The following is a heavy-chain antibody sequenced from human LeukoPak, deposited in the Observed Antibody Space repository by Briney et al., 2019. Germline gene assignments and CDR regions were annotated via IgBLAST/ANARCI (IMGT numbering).Heavy chain of an antibody. CDR3: TKTRNPPKYYYDSSGYLDAFDI. Sequence: GGSLRLSCAASGFTFSTYAMHWVRQPPGKGLEWVALISSDGSNKYYADSVKGRFTISRDNSKSTLYLQMNSLRAEDTAVYYCTKTRNPPKYYYDSSGYLDAFDIWGQGTMVTVSS. CDR1: GFTFSTYA. V-gene: IGHV3-30-3*02. J-gene: IGHJ3*02. D-gene: IGHD3-22*01. CDR2: ISSDGSNK.